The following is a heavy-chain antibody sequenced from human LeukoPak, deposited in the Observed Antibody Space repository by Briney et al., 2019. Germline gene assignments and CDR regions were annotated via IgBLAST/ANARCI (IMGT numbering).Heavy chain of an antibody. CDR2: NKSKTDGGTT. D-gene: IGHD3-3*01. CDR3: AKYHTSVNFDY. CDR1: GFTFTNAW. V-gene: IGHV3-15*05. Sequence: GGSLRLSCVASGFTFTNAWMSWVRQATGKALECVGHNKSKTDGGTTDHSAPVKGRFIISRGESEHSLNHQMNSLKTDHISVYYCAKYHTSVNFDYWGQGTLVSVSS. J-gene: IGHJ4*02.